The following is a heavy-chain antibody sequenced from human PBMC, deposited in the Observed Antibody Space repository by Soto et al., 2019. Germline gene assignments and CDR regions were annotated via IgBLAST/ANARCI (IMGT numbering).Heavy chain of an antibody. V-gene: IGHV1-69*02. CDR1: GGTLSTYT. J-gene: IGHJ4*02. CDR3: AAVAGTSACVGYFEY. CDR2: IIPALDVE. D-gene: IGHD6-19*01. Sequence: QGLLVQSGAEVKKPGSSVKVSCKAPGGTLSTYTLTWLRQAPGQGPEWMGRIIPALDVEDYAQQFQGRVTITADTSTSTAYMELHSLRSDDTAVYYCAAVAGTSACVGYFEYWGQGTLVTVAS.